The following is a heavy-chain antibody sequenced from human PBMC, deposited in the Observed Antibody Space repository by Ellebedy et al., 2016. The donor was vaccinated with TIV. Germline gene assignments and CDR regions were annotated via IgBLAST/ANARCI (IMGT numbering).Heavy chain of an antibody. J-gene: IGHJ3*02. CDR2: IDSGGSS. Sequence: GGSLRLSXVASGFTVTNDYMTWVRQAPGKGLEWVSVIDSGGSSYYADSVKGRFSISRDSPKNRLYLQMNSLRAEDTAVYYCATRHYGGFDIWGRGTMATVSS. D-gene: IGHD4-23*01. CDR1: GFTVTNDY. CDR3: ATRHYGGFDI. V-gene: IGHV3-53*01.